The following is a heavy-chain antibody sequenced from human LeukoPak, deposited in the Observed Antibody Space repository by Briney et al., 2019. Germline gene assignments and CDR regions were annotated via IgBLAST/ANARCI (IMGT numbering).Heavy chain of an antibody. CDR3: AKDLLWFGELSTPDFDY. D-gene: IGHD3-10*01. J-gene: IGHJ4*02. V-gene: IGHV3-9*01. Sequence: GGSLRLSCAASGFTFSSYATSWVRQAPGKGLEWVSGISWNSGSIGYADSVKGRFTISRDNAKNSLYLQMNSLRAEDTALYYCAKDLLWFGELSTPDFDYWGQGTLVTVSS. CDR2: ISWNSGSI. CDR1: GFTFSSYA.